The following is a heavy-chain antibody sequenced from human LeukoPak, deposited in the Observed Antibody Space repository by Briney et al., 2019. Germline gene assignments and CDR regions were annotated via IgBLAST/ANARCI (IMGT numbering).Heavy chain of an antibody. V-gene: IGHV3-23*01. CDR2: LFVGGAST. J-gene: IGHJ4*02. CDR3: AKQCDYSPGHKFDL. CDR1: GFNFNNYV. D-gene: IGHD4-11*01. Sequence: GGSLRLSCAASGFNFNNYVMSCVRQAPGKGLEWVSVLFVGGASTLYADSVKGRFTISGDTSKNTLYLQMNGLRAEDTAVYFCAKQCDYSPGHKFDLWGQGTLVTVSS.